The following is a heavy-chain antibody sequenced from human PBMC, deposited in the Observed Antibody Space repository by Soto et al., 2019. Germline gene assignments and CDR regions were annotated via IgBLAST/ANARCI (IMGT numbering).Heavy chain of an antibody. CDR1: GFSLSTNLMS. CDR3: AHRGPKTVVDY. D-gene: IGHD4-17*01. V-gene: IGHV2-5*02. J-gene: IGHJ4*02. CDR2: IYWDGDK. Sequence: SGPTLVNPPETLTLTCTFSGFSLSTNLMSVGWIRQPPGKALEWLALIYWDGDKRYSPSLKSRLTITKDTSKNQVVLTMTNMDPVDTATYYCAHRGPKTVVDYWGQGILVTVSS.